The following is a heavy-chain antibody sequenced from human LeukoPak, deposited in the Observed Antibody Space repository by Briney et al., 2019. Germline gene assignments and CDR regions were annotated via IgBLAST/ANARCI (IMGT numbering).Heavy chain of an antibody. J-gene: IGHJ6*02. V-gene: IGHV3-7*01. Sequence: GGSLRLSCAASGFTFSSYWMSWVRQAPGKGLEWVANIKQDGSEKYYVDSVKGRFTISRDNAKNSLYLQMNSLRAEDTAVYYCARDPSCSGGSCYFYYYYGMDVWGQWTTVTVSS. CDR1: GFTFSSYW. CDR2: IKQDGSEK. CDR3: ARDPSCSGGSCYFYYYYGMDV. D-gene: IGHD2-15*01.